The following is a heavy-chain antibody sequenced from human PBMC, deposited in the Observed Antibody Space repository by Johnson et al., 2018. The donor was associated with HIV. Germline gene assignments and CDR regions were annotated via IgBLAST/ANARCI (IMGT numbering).Heavy chain of an antibody. CDR3: ARDGMAATKANI. V-gene: IGHV3-9*01. J-gene: IGHJ3*02. CDR1: GFTFDDYA. Sequence: VQLVESGGGLVQPGRSLRLSCAASGFTFDDYAMHWVRQAPGKGLEWVSGISWNSGSIGYADSVKGRFTISRDNAKNSLYLQMNSLRAEDTAVYYCARDGMAATKANIWGQGTMVTVSS. CDR2: ISWNSGSI. D-gene: IGHD1-14*01.